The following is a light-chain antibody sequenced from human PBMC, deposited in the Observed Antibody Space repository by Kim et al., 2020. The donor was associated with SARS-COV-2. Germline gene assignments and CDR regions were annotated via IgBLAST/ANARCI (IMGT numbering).Light chain of an antibody. CDR2: DCS. J-gene: IGLJ3*02. Sequence: GYSFTISCTGTRTDVCGYNYVFWYQSQPGKAPKLVIYDCSNRPSGVSNRFARWKSGNTASLTISGHQAEDEADYYCSSYTSSSTLLFGGGTKLAVL. CDR1: RTDVCGYNY. V-gene: IGLV2-14*03. CDR3: SSYTSSSTLL.